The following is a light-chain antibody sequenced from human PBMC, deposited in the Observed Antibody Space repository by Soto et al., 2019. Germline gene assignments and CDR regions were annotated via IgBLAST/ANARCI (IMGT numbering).Light chain of an antibody. Sequence: EIMMTQSPATLSLCPGERASLSCRASQSVSSNLAWYQQKPGQAPRLLIYGASTRATGIPARFSGSGSGTEFTLTISSLQSEDFAVYYCQQYNNWPPRTFGQGTKVDIK. CDR3: QQYNNWPPRT. J-gene: IGKJ1*01. CDR1: QSVSSN. V-gene: IGKV3-15*01. CDR2: GAS.